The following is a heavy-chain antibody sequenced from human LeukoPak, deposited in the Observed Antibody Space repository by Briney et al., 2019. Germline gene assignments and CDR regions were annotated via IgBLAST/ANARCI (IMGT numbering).Heavy chain of an antibody. CDR1: DGSISSHY. J-gene: IGHJ3*02. D-gene: IGHD6-19*01. CDR3: ARPHSSGWYGVYDI. V-gene: IGHV4-59*08. CDR2: FAYSGTT. Sequence: PSETLSLTCTVSDGSISSHYWSWIRQPPGKGLEWIGHFAYSGTTSYNASPKSRVTISVDTSKNQLSLTLTSVTAADTAVYYCARPHSSGWYGVYDIWGQGTMVTVSS.